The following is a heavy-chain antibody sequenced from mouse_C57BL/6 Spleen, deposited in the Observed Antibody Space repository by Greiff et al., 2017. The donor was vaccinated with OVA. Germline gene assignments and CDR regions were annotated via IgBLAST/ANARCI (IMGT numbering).Heavy chain of an antibody. CDR2: INPNNGGT. CDR1: GYTFTDYY. Sequence: EVQLQQSGPELVKPGASVKISCKASGYTFTDYYMNWVKQSHGKSLEWIGDINPNNGGTSYTQKFKGKATLTVDKSSSTAYMELRSLTSEDSAVYYCARRGWDYVDYWGQGTTLTVSS. V-gene: IGHV1-26*01. D-gene: IGHD3-3*01. CDR3: ARRGWDYVDY. J-gene: IGHJ2*01.